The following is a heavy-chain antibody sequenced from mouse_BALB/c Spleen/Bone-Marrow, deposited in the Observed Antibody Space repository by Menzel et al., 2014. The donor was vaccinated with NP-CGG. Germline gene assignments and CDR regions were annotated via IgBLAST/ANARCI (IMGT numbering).Heavy chain of an antibody. CDR1: GFTFSSYT. CDR2: ISNGGGST. CDR3: ARQSYEGFAY. Sequence: DVKLVESGGNLVQPGGSLKLSCAASGFTFSSYTMSWVRQTPEKRLEWVAYISNGGGSTYYPDTVKGRFTISRDNATNTLYLQMSSLKSEDTAMYYCARQSYEGFAYWGQGTLDTVSA. D-gene: IGHD2-3*01. V-gene: IGHV5-12-2*01. J-gene: IGHJ3*01.